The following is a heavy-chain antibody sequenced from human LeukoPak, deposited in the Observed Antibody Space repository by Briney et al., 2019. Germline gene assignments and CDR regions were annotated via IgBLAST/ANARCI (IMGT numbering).Heavy chain of an antibody. D-gene: IGHD2-15*01. CDR1: GFTFSSYE. Sequence: PGGSLRLSCAASGFTFSSYEMNWVRQAPGKGLEWVSYISSSGSTIYYVDSVKGRFTISRDNAKNSLYLQMNSLRAEDTAVYYCASGGYYFDYWGQGTLVTVSS. CDR3: ASGGYYFDY. V-gene: IGHV3-48*03. CDR2: ISSSGSTI. J-gene: IGHJ4*02.